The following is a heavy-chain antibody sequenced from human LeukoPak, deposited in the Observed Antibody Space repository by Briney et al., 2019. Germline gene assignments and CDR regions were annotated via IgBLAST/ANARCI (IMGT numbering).Heavy chain of an antibody. CDR2: IYYSGST. J-gene: IGHJ5*02. CDR1: GGSINSYY. Sequence: SETLSLTCTVSGGSINSYYWSWIRQPPGKELDWIGYIYYSGSTNYNPSLKSRVTISVDTSKNQFSLILNSVTAADTAVYYCARYSNAYAGARWFDHWGQGTLVTVSS. D-gene: IGHD2-21*01. CDR3: ARYSNAYAGARWFDH. V-gene: IGHV4-59*13.